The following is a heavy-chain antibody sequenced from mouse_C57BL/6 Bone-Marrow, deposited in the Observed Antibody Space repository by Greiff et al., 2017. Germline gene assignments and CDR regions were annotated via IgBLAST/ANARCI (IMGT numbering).Heavy chain of an antibody. D-gene: IGHD4-1*01. V-gene: IGHV1-81*01. J-gene: IGHJ2*01. CDR1: GSTFTRYG. CDR2: IYPRSGNT. CDR3: AKLAYYFDY. Sequence: QVQLQQSGADLARPGASVKLSCKASGSTFTRYGLSWVKQRTGLCLEWLGEIYPRSGNTYYNEKFKGKATLTADKSSSTAYMELRSLTSEDSAVYFCAKLAYYFDYWGQGTTLTVSS.